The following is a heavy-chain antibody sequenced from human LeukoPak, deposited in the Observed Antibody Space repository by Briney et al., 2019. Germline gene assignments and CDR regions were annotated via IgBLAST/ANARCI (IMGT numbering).Heavy chain of an antibody. Sequence: ASVKVSCKASGYTLTDYYMHWVRQAPGQGHEWMGWINPNSGGTNYAQKFQGRVTMTRDTSTSTAYMELSSLRSDDTAVYYCARDFTAKAFDIWGQGTMVNVSS. CDR1: GYTLTDYY. V-gene: IGHV1-2*02. CDR3: ARDFTAKAFDI. CDR2: INPNSGGT. D-gene: IGHD3-16*01. J-gene: IGHJ3*02.